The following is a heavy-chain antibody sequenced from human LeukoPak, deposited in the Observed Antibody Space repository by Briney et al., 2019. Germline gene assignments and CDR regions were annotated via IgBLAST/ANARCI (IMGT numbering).Heavy chain of an antibody. D-gene: IGHD6-13*01. J-gene: IGHJ4*02. V-gene: IGHV3-30*18. CDR1: GFPFSSYS. CDR3: AKDSKVAAAGYFFDY. CDR2: IATDGRDK. Sequence: GGSLRLSCAASGFPFSSYSMTWVRQAPGKGLEWVAVIATDGRDKKYADSVKGRFTISRDNSKDTLYLEMNNLRPEDTAVYHCAKDSKVAAAGYFFDYWGQGTLITVSS.